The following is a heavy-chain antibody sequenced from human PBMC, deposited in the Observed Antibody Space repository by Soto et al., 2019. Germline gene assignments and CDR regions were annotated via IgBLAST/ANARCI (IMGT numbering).Heavy chain of an antibody. CDR2: ISTSSSSI. V-gene: IGHV3-48*01. CDR3: ARVRPGYYFDY. D-gene: IGHD3-9*01. J-gene: IGHJ4*02. Sequence: GSLRLSCAASEITFSAYNLNWVRQAPGKALEWISYISTSSSSIYYADPVKGRFTISRDNAKNSLYLQMNSLRAEDTAVYYCARVRPGYYFDYWGQGTPVTVSS. CDR1: EITFSAYN.